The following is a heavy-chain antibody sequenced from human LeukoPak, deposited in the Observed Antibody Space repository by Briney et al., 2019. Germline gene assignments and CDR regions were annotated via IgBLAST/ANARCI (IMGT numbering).Heavy chain of an antibody. CDR2: INPNSGGT. D-gene: IGHD1-1*01. CDR3: ARVRNARFDP. J-gene: IGHJ5*02. V-gene: IGHV1-2*02. CDR1: GYTFTGYY. Sequence: ASVKVSCKASGYTFTGYYMHWVRQAPGQGLEWMEWINPNSGGTNYAQKFQGRVTMTRDTSISTAYMELSRLRSDDTAVFYCARVRNARFDPWGQGTLVTVSS.